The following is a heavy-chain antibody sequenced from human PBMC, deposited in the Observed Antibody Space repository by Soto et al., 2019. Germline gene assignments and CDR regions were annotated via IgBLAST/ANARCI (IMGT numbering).Heavy chain of an antibody. D-gene: IGHD4-17*01. Sequence: QLQLQESGPGLVKPSETLSLTCTVSGGSISSSSYYWGWIRQPPGKGLEWIGSIYYSGGTYYNPSLKSRVTISVDTSKNQFSLKLSSVTAADTAVYYCARHFGDYYYFDYWGQGTLVTVSS. CDR1: GGSISSSSYY. J-gene: IGHJ4*02. V-gene: IGHV4-39*01. CDR3: ARHFGDYYYFDY. CDR2: IYYSGGT.